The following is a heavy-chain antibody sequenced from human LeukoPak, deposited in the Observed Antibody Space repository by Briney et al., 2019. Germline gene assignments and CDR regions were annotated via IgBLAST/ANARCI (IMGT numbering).Heavy chain of an antibody. CDR3: ARDLTTYYDSSGYPTRGPGPFDY. V-gene: IGHV4-34*01. D-gene: IGHD3-22*01. Sequence: PSETLSLTCAVYGGSFSGYYWSWIRQPPGKGLEWIGEINHSGSTNYNPSLKGRVTISVDTSKNQFSLKLSSVTAADTAVYYCARDLTTYYDSSGYPTRGPGPFDYWGQGTLVTVSS. CDR1: GGSFSGYY. CDR2: INHSGST. J-gene: IGHJ4*02.